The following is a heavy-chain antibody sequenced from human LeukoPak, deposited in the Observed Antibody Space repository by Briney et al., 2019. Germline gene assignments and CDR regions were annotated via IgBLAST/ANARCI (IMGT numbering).Heavy chain of an antibody. D-gene: IGHD6-13*01. CDR3: CTSPSFGSSWYQFNY. Sequence: GGSLRLSCAASGFTFSSYAMSWVRQAPGKRLEWVSAISGRDGRTYYTDSVKGRFTISRDNSKNTLYLQMNSLRAEDTAVYYCCTSPSFGSSWYQFNYWGQGALVIVSS. V-gene: IGHV3-23*01. CDR2: ISGRDGRT. CDR1: GFTFSSYA. J-gene: IGHJ4*02.